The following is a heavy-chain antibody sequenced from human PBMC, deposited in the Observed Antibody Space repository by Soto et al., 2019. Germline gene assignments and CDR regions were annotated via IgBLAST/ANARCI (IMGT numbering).Heavy chain of an antibody. D-gene: IGHD2-15*01. CDR1: GFTFSSYA. Sequence: GGSLRLSCAASGFTFSSYAMSWVRQAPGKGLEWVSAISGSGGSTYYADSVKGRFTISRDNSKNTLYLQMNSLRAEDTAVYYCARENIVVVVAATRPSTSNYYYYGMDVWGQGTTVTVSS. V-gene: IGHV3-23*01. CDR2: ISGSGGST. J-gene: IGHJ6*02. CDR3: ARENIVVVVAATRPSTSNYYYYGMDV.